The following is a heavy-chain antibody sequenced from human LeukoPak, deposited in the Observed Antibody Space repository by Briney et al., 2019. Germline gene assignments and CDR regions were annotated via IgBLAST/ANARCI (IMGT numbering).Heavy chain of an antibody. Sequence: ASVKVSCKASGYTFTSNYIHWVRQAPGQGLEWMGMIYPRDGSTSYAQKFQGRVTVTRDTSTSTVHMELSGLRSEDTAVYYCARDQEGFDYWGQGTLVTVSS. CDR3: ARDQEGFDY. V-gene: IGHV1-46*01. J-gene: IGHJ4*02. CDR1: GYTFTSNY. CDR2: IYPRDGST.